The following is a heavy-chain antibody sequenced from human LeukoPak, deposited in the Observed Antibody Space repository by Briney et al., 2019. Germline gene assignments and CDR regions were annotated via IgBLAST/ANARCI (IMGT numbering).Heavy chain of an antibody. Sequence: ASVKVSCKASGYTFTSNYIHWVRQAPGQGLEWMGMIYPRDGSTSYAQKFQGRVTVTRDTSTSTVHMELSGLRSEDTAVYYCARDQEGFDYWGQGTLVTVSS. CDR3: ARDQEGFDY. V-gene: IGHV1-46*01. J-gene: IGHJ4*02. CDR1: GYTFTSNY. CDR2: IYPRDGST.